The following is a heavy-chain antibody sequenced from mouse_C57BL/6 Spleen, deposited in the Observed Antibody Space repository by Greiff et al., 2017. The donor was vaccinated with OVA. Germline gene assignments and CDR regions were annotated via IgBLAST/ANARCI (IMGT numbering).Heavy chain of an antibody. J-gene: IGHJ2*01. CDR1: GYTFTSYW. CDR2: IDPFDSYT. CDR3: ARKRRDYFDY. D-gene: IGHD1-2*01. V-gene: IGHV1-69*01. Sequence: VQLQQPGAELVMPGASVKLSCKASGYTFTSYWMHWVKQRPGQGLEWIGEIDPFDSYTNYNQKFKGKSTLTVDKSSSTAYMQLSSLTSEDSAVYYCARKRRDYFDYWGQGTTLTVSS.